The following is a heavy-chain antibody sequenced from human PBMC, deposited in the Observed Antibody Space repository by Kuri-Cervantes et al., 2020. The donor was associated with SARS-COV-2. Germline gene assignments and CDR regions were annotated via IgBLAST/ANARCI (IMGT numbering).Heavy chain of an antibody. Sequence: GGSLRLSCAASGFTFSSYWMSWVRQAPGKGLEWVANIKQDGSEKYYVDSVKGRFTISRDDAKNSLYLQMSSLRAEDTAVYYCAREGTHLSSYYYMDVWGKGTTVTVSS. V-gene: IGHV3-7*01. CDR3: AREGTHLSSYYYMDV. CDR1: GFTFSSYW. CDR2: IKQDGSEK. J-gene: IGHJ6*03. D-gene: IGHD2/OR15-2a*01.